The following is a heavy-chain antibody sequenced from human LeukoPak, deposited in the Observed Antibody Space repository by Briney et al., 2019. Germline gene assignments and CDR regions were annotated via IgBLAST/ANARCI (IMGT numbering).Heavy chain of an antibody. CDR3: AKDVAYNWNYCGY. CDR2: ISYDGSNK. V-gene: IGHV3-30*18. D-gene: IGHD1-20*01. J-gene: IGHJ4*02. CDR1: GFTFSSYG. Sequence: PGGSLRLSCAAPGFTFSSYGMHWVRQAPGKGLEWVAVISYDGSNKYYADSVKGRFTISRDNSKNTLYLQMNSLRAEDTAVYYCAKDVAYNWNYCGYWGQGTLVTVSS.